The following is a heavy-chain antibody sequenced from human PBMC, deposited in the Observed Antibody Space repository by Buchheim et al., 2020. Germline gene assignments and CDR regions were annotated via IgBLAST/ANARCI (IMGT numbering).Heavy chain of an antibody. Sequence: QVQLVQSGAEVKKPGASVKVSCKASGYTFTGYYMHWVRQAPGQGLEWMGWINPNSGGTNYAQKFQGWVTMTRDTSISTAYMELSSLRSEDTAVYYCARGLDIVVVPAASDYYYYGMDVWGQGTT. D-gene: IGHD2-2*01. CDR3: ARGLDIVVVPAASDYYYYGMDV. V-gene: IGHV1-2*04. J-gene: IGHJ6*02. CDR1: GYTFTGYY. CDR2: INPNSGGT.